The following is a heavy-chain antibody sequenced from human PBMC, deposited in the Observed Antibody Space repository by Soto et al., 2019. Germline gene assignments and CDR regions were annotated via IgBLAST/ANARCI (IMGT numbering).Heavy chain of an antibody. V-gene: IGHV4-59*01. Sequence: PXETLYLTCSVSGGSMSEYFWSWIRQSPGKGLEWIGYIYYLGSTDYNPSLKGRVTISVDTSKRQFSLRLTSVTAADTAVYYCARDGYDGSGSPYPAYWGPGTQVTVSS. J-gene: IGHJ4*02. CDR2: IYYLGST. CDR1: GGSMSEYF. CDR3: ARDGYDGSGSPYPAY. D-gene: IGHD3-10*01.